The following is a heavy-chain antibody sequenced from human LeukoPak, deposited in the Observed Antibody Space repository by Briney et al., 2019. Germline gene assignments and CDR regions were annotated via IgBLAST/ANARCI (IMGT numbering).Heavy chain of an antibody. V-gene: IGHV4-59*01. D-gene: IGHD7-27*01. CDR1: GGSISIYS. J-gene: IGHJ4*02. Sequence: SETLSFTCTVSGGSISIYSWTWIGQPPGKGLEWLGYVHYNGQTNYNPSLQSRATMSVDMSKNQFSLGLTSVTAADTAVYYCVKVGGTGHFDYWGQGALVTVSS. CDR3: VKVGGTGHFDY. CDR2: VHYNGQT.